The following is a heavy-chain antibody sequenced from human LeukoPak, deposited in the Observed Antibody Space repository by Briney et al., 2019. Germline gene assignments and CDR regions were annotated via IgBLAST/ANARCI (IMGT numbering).Heavy chain of an antibody. CDR3: ASRSVYGDYGGDY. CDR2: INSDGSST. CDR1: GFTFSSYW. D-gene: IGHD4-17*01. V-gene: IGHV3-74*01. J-gene: IGHJ4*02. Sequence: GGSLRLSCAASGFTFSSYWVHWVRQAPGKGLVWVSRINSDGSSTSYADSVKGRFTISRDNAKNSLYLQMNSLRAEDTGVYYCASRSVYGDYGGDYWGQGTLVTVSS.